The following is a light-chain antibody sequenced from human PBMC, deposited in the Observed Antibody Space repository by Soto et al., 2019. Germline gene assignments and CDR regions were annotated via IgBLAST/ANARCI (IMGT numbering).Light chain of an antibody. CDR2: EGS. CDR1: SSDVGSYNL. Sequence: QSALTQPASVSGSPGQSITISCTGTSSDVGSYNLVSWYQQHPGKAPKLMIYEGSKRPSGVSNRFSGSKSGNTASLTISELQAEDEADYYCCSYAGSSTPYVVFGGGTKLTVL. V-gene: IGLV2-23*01. CDR3: CSYAGSSTPYVV. J-gene: IGLJ2*01.